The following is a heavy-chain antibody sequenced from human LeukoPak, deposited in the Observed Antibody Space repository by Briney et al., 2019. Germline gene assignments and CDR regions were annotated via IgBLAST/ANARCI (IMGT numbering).Heavy chain of an antibody. Sequence: GGSLRLSCSASGFTFSSYAMHWVRQAPGKGLEYVSAISSNGGITYYADSVKGRFTISRDNSKNTLYIQMSSLRAEDTAVYYCVKDRGYYDSSGYHDAFDIWGQGTMVTVSS. CDR3: VKDRGYYDSSGYHDAFDI. CDR2: ISSNGGIT. J-gene: IGHJ3*02. CDR1: GFTFSSYA. D-gene: IGHD3-22*01. V-gene: IGHV3-64D*06.